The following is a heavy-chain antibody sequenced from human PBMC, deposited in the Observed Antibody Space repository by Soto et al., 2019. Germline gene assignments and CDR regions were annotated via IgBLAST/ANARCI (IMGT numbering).Heavy chain of an antibody. CDR3: ARVSGLYGDPKFDY. CDR1: GDSISSGGYY. D-gene: IGHD4-17*01. J-gene: IGHJ4*02. V-gene: IGHV4-31*03. Sequence: SETLSLTCTVSGDSISSGGYYWSWIRQHPGKGLEWIGYIYYTGTTYYSPSLESRVIISVDTSKDQFSLKLDSVTAADTAVYYCARVSGLYGDPKFDYWGQGTLVTV. CDR2: IYYTGTT.